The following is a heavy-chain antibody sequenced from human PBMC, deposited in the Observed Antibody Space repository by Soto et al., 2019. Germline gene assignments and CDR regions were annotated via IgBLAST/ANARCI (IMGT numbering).Heavy chain of an antibody. CDR1: GFTFQRFT. J-gene: IGHJ4*02. D-gene: IGHD1-26*01. V-gene: IGHV3-30-3*01. CDR3: AAEGILRYFAL. CDR2: VSYDGSHQ. Sequence: RLSCPASGFTFQRFTMHWVRQAPGKGLEWVAAVSYDGSHQFYVDSVKGRFTTSRDNSNNTLNMQMNGLRGDDTAVYFCAAEGILRYFALWGQGTLVTVSS.